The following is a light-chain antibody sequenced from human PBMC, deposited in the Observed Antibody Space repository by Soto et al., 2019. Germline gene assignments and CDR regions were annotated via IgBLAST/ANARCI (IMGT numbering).Light chain of an antibody. Sequence: VLTQPASVSESPGQSITISCTGTSSDVGGYNYVSWYQQHPGEAPKVIIYEVSIRPSGVSDRFSGSKSGNTASLTISGLQADDEASYYCSSYTSRSTLVFGTGTKLTVL. CDR3: SSYTSRSTLV. J-gene: IGLJ1*01. V-gene: IGLV2-14*01. CDR2: EVS. CDR1: SSDVGGYNY.